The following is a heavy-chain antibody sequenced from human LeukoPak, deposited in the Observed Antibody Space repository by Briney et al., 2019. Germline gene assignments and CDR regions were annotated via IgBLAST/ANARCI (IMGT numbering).Heavy chain of an antibody. V-gene: IGHV1-8*01. D-gene: IGHD6-13*01. Sequence: ASVDVSYKASGYTFPSYDLNWARQATAQGREWMGWMNPNSGNTGYAQKFHAGVTMTRNTSISTAYMELRSLGSEDTAVYYCARSIETLTYSSSWYFPVDYWGQGTLVTVSS. CDR2: MNPNSGNT. CDR1: GYTFPSYD. J-gene: IGHJ4*02. CDR3: ARSIETLTYSSSWYFPVDY.